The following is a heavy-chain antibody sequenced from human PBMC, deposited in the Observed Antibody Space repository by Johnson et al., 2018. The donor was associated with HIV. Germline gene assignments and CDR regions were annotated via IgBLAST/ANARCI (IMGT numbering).Heavy chain of an antibody. J-gene: IGHJ3*02. D-gene: IGHD3-3*01. CDR1: AFTFSSYG. CDR2: IRYDGTNK. Sequence: QVQLVESGGGVVQPGGSLRLSCAASAFTFSSYGMHWVRQAPGKGLEWVAFIRYDGTNKYYADSVKGRFTISRDNSKNTLYLQMNSLRAEDTAVYYCAREGYYNFWSGADAFDIWGQGTMVTVSS. V-gene: IGHV3-30*02. CDR3: AREGYYNFWSGADAFDI.